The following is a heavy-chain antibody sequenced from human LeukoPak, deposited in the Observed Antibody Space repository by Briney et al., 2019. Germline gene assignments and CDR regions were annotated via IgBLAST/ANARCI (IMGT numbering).Heavy chain of an antibody. J-gene: IGHJ3*02. D-gene: IGHD2-15*01. Sequence: PGGSLRLSCAASGFIFSTNAMAWVRQAPGKGLEWVSSISSDSGYIYYADSVRGRFTVSRDNAKSSLFLQMNSLRDDDTAVYYCARVHCSGRGCFQRYDGFHIWGQGTVVTVSS. CDR2: ISSDSGYI. CDR1: GFIFSTNA. V-gene: IGHV3-21*01. CDR3: ARVHCSGRGCFQRYDGFHI.